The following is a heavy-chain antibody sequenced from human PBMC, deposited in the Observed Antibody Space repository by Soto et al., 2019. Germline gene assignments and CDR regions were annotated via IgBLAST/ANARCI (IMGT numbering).Heavy chain of an antibody. CDR1: GFTFSSYS. CDR2: ISSSSSYI. Sequence: VGSMRLSCAACGFTFSSYSMNWVRQAPGKGLEWVSSISSSSSYIYYADSVKGRFTISRDNAKNSLYLQMNSLRAEDTAVYYCARGRRYCSSTSCYVFDYWGQGTLVTVSS. D-gene: IGHD2-2*01. V-gene: IGHV3-21*01. J-gene: IGHJ4*02. CDR3: ARGRRYCSSTSCYVFDY.